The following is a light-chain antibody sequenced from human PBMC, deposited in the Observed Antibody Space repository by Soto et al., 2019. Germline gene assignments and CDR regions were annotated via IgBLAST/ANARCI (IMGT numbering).Light chain of an antibody. J-gene: IGKJ1*01. CDR3: QQYNGYSRT. CDR2: DVS. Sequence: DIQMTQSPSTLSASVGYRFTIPCLASQSIGDSLAWYQQKPGKAPYLLISDVSSLERGVPSRFSGSGSGTEFTLTISSMQPDDFATFYCQQYNGYSRTFGQGTKVDI. V-gene: IGKV1-5*01. CDR1: QSIGDS.